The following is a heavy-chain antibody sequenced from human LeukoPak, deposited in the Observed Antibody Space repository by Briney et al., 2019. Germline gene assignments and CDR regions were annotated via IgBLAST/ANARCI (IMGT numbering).Heavy chain of an antibody. V-gene: IGHV4-61*02. CDR1: GGSISSGSYY. CDR3: ARGTYYYDRFDY. J-gene: IGHJ4*02. D-gene: IGHD3-22*01. Sequence: SQTLSLTCTVSGGSISSGSYYWSWIRQPAGKGLEWIGRIYTSGSTNYNPSLKSRVTISVDTSKNQFSLKLSSGTAADTAVYYCARGTYYYDRFDYWGQGTLVTVSS. CDR2: IYTSGST.